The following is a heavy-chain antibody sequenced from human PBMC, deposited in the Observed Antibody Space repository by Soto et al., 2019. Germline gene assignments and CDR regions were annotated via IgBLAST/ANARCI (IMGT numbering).Heavy chain of an antibody. CDR3: AKDKGSYGSDFDY. V-gene: IGHV3-9*01. CDR2: ISWNSGSI. D-gene: IGHD5-18*01. Sequence: EVQLVESGGGLVQPGRSLRLSCAASGFTFDDYAMHWVRQAPGKGLEWVSGISWNSGSIGYADSVKGRFTISRDKAKNSLYLQMNSLRADDTALYYCAKDKGSYGSDFDYWGQGTLVTVSS. J-gene: IGHJ4*02. CDR1: GFTFDDYA.